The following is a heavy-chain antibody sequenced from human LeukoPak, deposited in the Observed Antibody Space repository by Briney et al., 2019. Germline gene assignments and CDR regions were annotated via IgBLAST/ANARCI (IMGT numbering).Heavy chain of an antibody. CDR1: GFTFGDYA. Sequence: GGSLRLSCTAPGFTFGDYAMSWFRRAPGKGLEWVGFIRSKAYGGTTEYGASVKGRFTISRDDSKSIAYLQMNSLKTEDTAVYYCTRDLSYYDSSGYSLSYYFDYWGQGTLVTVSS. CDR2: IRSKAYGGTT. D-gene: IGHD3-22*01. J-gene: IGHJ4*02. V-gene: IGHV3-49*03. CDR3: TRDLSYYDSSGYSLSYYFDY.